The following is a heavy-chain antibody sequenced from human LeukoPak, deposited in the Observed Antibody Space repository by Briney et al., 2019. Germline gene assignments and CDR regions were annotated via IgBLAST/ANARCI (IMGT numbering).Heavy chain of an antibody. CDR1: GFTFSSYS. Sequence: GGSLRLSCAASGFTFSSYSMNWVRQAPGKGLEWVSSISSSSSYIYYADSVKGRFTISRDNAKNSLYLQMNSLRAGDTAVYYCAREGTIFGVVIIGFDYWGQGTLVTVSS. CDR3: AREGTIFGVVIIGFDY. D-gene: IGHD3-3*01. J-gene: IGHJ4*02. V-gene: IGHV3-21*01. CDR2: ISSSSSYI.